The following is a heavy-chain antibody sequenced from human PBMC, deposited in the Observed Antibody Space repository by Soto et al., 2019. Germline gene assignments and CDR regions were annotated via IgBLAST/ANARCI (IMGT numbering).Heavy chain of an antibody. J-gene: IGHJ4*02. CDR2: IYPGDSDT. V-gene: IGHV5-51*01. CDR1: GYSFTSYW. CDR3: ARRFRGYSGYDYYYFDY. Sequence: AGESLKISCKGSGYSFTSYWIGWVRQMPGKGLEWMGIIYPGDSDTRYSPSFQGQVTISADKSISTAYLQWSSLKASDTAMYYCARRFRGYSGYDYYYFDYWGQGTLVTVSS. D-gene: IGHD5-12*01.